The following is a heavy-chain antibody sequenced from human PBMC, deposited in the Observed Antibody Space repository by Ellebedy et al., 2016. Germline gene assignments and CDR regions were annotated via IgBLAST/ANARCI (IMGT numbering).Heavy chain of an antibody. Sequence: GESLKISCKGSGYSFTTYWIGWVRQMPAKGLELMGIIYPGDSDTRYSPSFQGQVTISADKSISTAYLQWSSLKASDTAMYYCARHNYGDDVDDAFDIWGQGTMVTVSS. V-gene: IGHV5-51*01. CDR2: IYPGDSDT. CDR1: GYSFTTYW. CDR3: ARHNYGDDVDDAFDI. D-gene: IGHD4-17*01. J-gene: IGHJ3*02.